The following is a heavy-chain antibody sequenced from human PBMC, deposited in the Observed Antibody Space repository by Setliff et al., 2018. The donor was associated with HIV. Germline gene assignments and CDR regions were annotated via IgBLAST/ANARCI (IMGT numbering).Heavy chain of an antibody. Sequence: SETLSLTCAVSNGSFSGYYWSWIRQPPGTGLEWIGELNHSGNTNYNPSLKSRVTISVDTSKNQFSLKLSSVTAADTAVYHCARSRSARDSSPSYYYYMDVWAKGTTVTVS. CDR1: NGSFSGYY. D-gene: IGHD3-22*01. J-gene: IGHJ6*03. CDR2: LNHSGNT. CDR3: ARSRSARDSSPSYYYYMDV. V-gene: IGHV4-34*01.